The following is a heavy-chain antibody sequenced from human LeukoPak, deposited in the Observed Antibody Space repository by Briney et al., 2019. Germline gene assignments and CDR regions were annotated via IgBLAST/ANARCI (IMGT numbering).Heavy chain of an antibody. J-gene: IGHJ3*02. Sequence: GGSLRLSCAGSGFTFSKYGLHWVRQAPGRALEWVAVIWNDGSHENYADSVKGRFTISRDNSENTLYLQMSSLRAEDTAMYFCAKRDAKISGSDSFDIWGQGTMVTVSS. CDR1: GFTFSKYG. CDR2: IWNDGSHE. V-gene: IGHV3-33*06. CDR3: AKRDAKISGSDSFDI. D-gene: IGHD3-10*01.